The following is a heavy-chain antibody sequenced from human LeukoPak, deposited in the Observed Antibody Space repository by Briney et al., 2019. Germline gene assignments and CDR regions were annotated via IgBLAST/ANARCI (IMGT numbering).Heavy chain of an antibody. CDR3: TRDHDFWRGPLDV. Sequence: GGSLRLSCTASGFNFCDYSLSWFRQAPGVGLEWVAFIRREGYGGTTEYAASVKGRFTISRDDSKSIAYLQMNSLKTEDTGVYYCTRDHDFWRGPLDVWGKGTTVTVSS. CDR2: IRREGYGGTT. V-gene: IGHV3-49*03. D-gene: IGHD3-3*01. J-gene: IGHJ6*04. CDR1: GFNFCDYS.